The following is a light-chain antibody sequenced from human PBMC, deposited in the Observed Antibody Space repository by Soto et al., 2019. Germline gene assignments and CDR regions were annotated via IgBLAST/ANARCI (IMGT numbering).Light chain of an antibody. J-gene: IGKJ1*01. CDR1: QSFSSSY. CDR2: GAS. V-gene: IGKV3-20*01. Sequence: EIVLTQSPGTLSLSPGERETLSCRASQSFSSSYLAWYQQKPGQAPRLLIYGASSRATGIPDRFGVSGSGTDFTLTISRLEPEDFAVYYCQQYGSSSWAFGQGTKVDIK. CDR3: QQYGSSSWA.